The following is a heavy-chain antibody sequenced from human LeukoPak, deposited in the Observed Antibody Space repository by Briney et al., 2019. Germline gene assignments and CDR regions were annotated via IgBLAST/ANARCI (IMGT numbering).Heavy chain of an antibody. CDR2: INHSGST. CDR1: GGSFSGYY. CDR3: ARDRVVATTYYYYYGMDV. J-gene: IGHJ6*02. D-gene: IGHD5-12*01. V-gene: IGHV4-34*01. Sequence: PSETLSLTCAVYGGSFSGYYWSWIRQPPGKGLEWIGEINHSGSTNYNPSLKSRVTISVDTSKNQFSLKLSSVTAADTAVYYCARDRVVATTYYYYYGMDVWGQGTTVTVSS.